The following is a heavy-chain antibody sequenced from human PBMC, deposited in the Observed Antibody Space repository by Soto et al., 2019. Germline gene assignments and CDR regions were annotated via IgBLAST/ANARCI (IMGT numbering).Heavy chain of an antibody. CDR2: ISAHNGNT. D-gene: IGHD1-26*01. J-gene: IGHJ4*02. CDR1: GYDFTTYG. CDR3: XRGRYGDY. V-gene: IGHV1-18*01. Sequence: QVHLVQSGAEVKKPGASVKVSCKGSGYDFTTYGITWVRQAPGQGLEWMAWISAHNGNTDYAQKLQGRVTVTRDTSTSTXXXXXXSLRSXDTAXXXXXRGRYGDYWGQGALVTVSS.